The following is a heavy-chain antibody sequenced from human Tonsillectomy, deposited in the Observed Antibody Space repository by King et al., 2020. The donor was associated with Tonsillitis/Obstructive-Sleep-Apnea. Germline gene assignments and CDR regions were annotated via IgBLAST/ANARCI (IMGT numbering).Heavy chain of an antibody. CDR2: IYWDGEK. CDR1: GFSLSTSGVG. Sequence: TLKESGPTLVKPTQTLTLTCTFSGFSLSTSGVGVGWIRQPPGKALECLARIYWDGEKRYSPSLKSSRTITKDTPNNQVVLTMTNMDPVDSATYYCAHSRLGRLYYFDSWGQGTLVTVSS. D-gene: IGHD7-27*01. J-gene: IGHJ4*02. V-gene: IGHV2-5*02. CDR3: AHSRLGRLYYFDS.